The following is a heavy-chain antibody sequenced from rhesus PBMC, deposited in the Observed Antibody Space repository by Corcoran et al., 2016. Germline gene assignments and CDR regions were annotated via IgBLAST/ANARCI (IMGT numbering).Heavy chain of an antibody. D-gene: IGHD4-35*01. V-gene: IGHV4-160*01. CDR2: IYGSIGRT. CDR3: ARGGGYMTTVTFYGLES. CDR1: GVDFRSYL. Sequence: QVQLQESVSGLVQTVATLSLTCAVSGVDFRSYLLVWFLLPPGQGIEWIGIIYGSIGRTENNPTLKSRATISRDKSKSQFSLKLSSVTAADTAVYYCARGGGYMTTVTFYGLESWGQGVVVTVSS. J-gene: IGHJ6*01.